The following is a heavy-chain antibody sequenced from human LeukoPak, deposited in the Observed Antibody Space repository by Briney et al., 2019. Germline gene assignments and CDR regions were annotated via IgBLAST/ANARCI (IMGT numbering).Heavy chain of an antibody. CDR3: ATGSGYYRGAEYFEY. J-gene: IGHJ1*01. V-gene: IGHV4-4*07. CDR1: GASINSYY. D-gene: IGHD3-22*01. Sequence: SETLSLTCSVSGASINSYYWSWIRQSAGKGLEYIGRVYTTGGTHYNPTLKSRLTLSADTSKNQCYLTLSSVTAADTAVYYCATGSGYYRGAEYFEYWGQGILVTVSS. CDR2: VYTTGGT.